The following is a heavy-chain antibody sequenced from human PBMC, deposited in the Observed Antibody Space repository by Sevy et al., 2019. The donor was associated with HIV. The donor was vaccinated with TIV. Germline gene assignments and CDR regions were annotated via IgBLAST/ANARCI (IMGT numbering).Heavy chain of an antibody. CDR2: IRSKPYGGAT. CDR3: SRVPPPRLCSSASCYEGDYYYYGMDV. V-gene: IGHV3-49*03. J-gene: IGHJ6*02. Sequence: GGSLRLSCTTSGFTFGDYGMSWFRQAPGKGLEWIGFIRSKPYGGATEYAACVKGRFTISRDDSKSIASLQMGSLKTEDTAVYYCSRVPPPRLCSSASCYEGDYYYYGMDVWGQGTTVTVSS. CDR1: GFTFGDYG. D-gene: IGHD2-2*01.